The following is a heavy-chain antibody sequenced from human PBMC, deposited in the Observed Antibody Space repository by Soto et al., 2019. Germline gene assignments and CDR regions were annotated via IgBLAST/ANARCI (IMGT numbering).Heavy chain of an antibody. CDR2: IYYSGTT. J-gene: IGHJ5*02. CDR3: ARSVDP. Sequence: PSGTLSLTCTVSGGCISSGGYYWSWIRQHPGKGLEWIGYIYYSGTTYYNPSLRSRVTISVDTSKNQFSLRLTSVTAADTAVYYCARSVDPWGQGTLVTVSS. V-gene: IGHV4-31*03. CDR1: GGCISSGGYY.